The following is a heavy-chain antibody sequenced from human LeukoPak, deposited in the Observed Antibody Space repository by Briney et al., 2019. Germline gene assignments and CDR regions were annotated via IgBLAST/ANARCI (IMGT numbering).Heavy chain of an antibody. D-gene: IGHD4-17*01. CDR1: GGSISSYY. V-gene: IGHV4-59*08. CDR3: ARHIQVDYGDIDAFDI. J-gene: IGHJ3*02. Sequence: SETLSLTCTVSGGSISSYYWSWIRQPPGKGLEWIGYIYYSGSTNYNPSLKSRVTISVDTSKNQFSLKLSSVTAADTAVYYCARHIQVDYGDIDAFDIWGQGTMVTVSS. CDR2: IYYSGST.